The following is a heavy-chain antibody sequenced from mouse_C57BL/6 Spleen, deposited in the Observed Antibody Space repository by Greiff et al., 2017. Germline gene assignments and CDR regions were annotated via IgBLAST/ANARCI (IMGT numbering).Heavy chain of an antibody. CDR2: INPNNGGT. D-gene: IGHD2-4*01. J-gene: IGHJ3*01. Sequence: SGPELVKPGASVKIPCKASGYTFTDYNMDWVKQSHGKSLEWIGDINPNNGGTIYNQKFKGKATLTVDKSSSTAYMELRSLTSEDTAVYYCARGYDYDVAWFAYWGQGTLVTVSA. CDR1: GYTFTDYN. V-gene: IGHV1-18*01. CDR3: ARGYDYDVAWFAY.